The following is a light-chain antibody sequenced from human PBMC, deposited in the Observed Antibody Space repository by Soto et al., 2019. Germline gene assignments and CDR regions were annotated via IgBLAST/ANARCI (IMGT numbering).Light chain of an antibody. CDR1: SSDVGGYNF. J-gene: IGLJ3*02. CDR3: SSYTLRNTLVL. CDR2: EVS. Sequence: QSALTQPASVTGSAGESITISCTGTSSDVGGYNFVSWYQQHPGKAPRLIIYEVSSRPSGVSYRFSGSKSGNTASLTISGLQAEDEADYYCSSYTLRNTLVLFGGGTKLTV. V-gene: IGLV2-14*01.